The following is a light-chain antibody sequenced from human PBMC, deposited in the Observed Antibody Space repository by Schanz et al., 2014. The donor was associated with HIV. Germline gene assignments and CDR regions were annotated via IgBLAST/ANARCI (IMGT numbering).Light chain of an antibody. CDR3: QQSHNYPYT. J-gene: IGKJ2*01. V-gene: IGKV1-9*01. CDR1: QDISNF. CDR2: AAS. Sequence: DIQLTQSPSLLSASAGDRVTITCRASQDISNFLAWYQQKPGKAPKLLIYAASTLQSGVPSRFSGSGSGTEFTLTISSLQPEDFATYFCQQSHNYPYTFGQGTKLET.